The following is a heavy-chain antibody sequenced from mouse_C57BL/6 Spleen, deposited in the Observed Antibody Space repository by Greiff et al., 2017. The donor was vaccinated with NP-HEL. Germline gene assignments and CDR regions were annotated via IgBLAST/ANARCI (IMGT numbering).Heavy chain of an antibody. J-gene: IGHJ2*01. CDR3: ARWVAEDYYWDY. V-gene: IGHV1-55*01. Sequence: QVQLQQPGAELVKPGASVKMSCKASGYTFTSYWITWVKQRPGQGLEWIGDIYPGSGSTNYNEKFKSKATLTVDTSSSTAYMQLSSLTSEDSAVYYCARWVAEDYYWDYWGQGTTLTVSS. CDR1: GYTFTSYW. CDR2: IYPGSGST.